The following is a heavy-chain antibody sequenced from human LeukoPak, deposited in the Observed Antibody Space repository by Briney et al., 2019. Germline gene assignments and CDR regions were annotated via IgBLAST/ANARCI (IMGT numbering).Heavy chain of an antibody. V-gene: IGHV3-33*06. J-gene: IGHJ6*02. CDR2: IRYDGSNK. CDR1: GFTFSSYG. D-gene: IGHD3-9*01. Sequence: SGGSLRLSCAASGFTFSSYGMHWVRQAPGKGLEWVAVIRYDGSNKYYADSVKGRFTFSGDNSKNTLYLQMHSLRAEDTPEKYYAKETDILSKDYGMDVWGQGTTVTVSS. CDR3: AKETDILSKDYGMDV.